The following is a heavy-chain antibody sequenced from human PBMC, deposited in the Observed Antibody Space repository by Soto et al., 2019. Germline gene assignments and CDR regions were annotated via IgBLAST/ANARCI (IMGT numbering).Heavy chain of an antibody. CDR1: GGSISTSY. Sequence: PSETLSLTCAVSGGSISTSYWSWIRQPPGKGLEWIGYIYYSGSTNYNPSLKSRVTISVDTSKNQFSLRLSSVTAADTAVYYCARAASIFGSGSYYADYWGQGTLVTVSS. CDR2: IYYSGST. CDR3: ARAASIFGSGSYYADY. V-gene: IGHV4-59*01. J-gene: IGHJ4*02. D-gene: IGHD3-10*01.